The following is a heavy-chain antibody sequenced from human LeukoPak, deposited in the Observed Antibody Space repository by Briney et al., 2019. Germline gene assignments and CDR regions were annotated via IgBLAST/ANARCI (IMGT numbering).Heavy chain of an antibody. Sequence: VASVKVSCKASGYTFTSYGISWVRQAPGQGLEWMGWISAYNGNTNYAQKLQGRVTMTTDTSTSTAYMELRSLRSDDTAVYYCAREAPYYYDSSGYYDGSGFDPWGQGTLVTVSS. V-gene: IGHV1-18*01. J-gene: IGHJ5*02. D-gene: IGHD3-22*01. CDR1: GYTFTSYG. CDR3: AREAPYYYDSSGYYDGSGFDP. CDR2: ISAYNGNT.